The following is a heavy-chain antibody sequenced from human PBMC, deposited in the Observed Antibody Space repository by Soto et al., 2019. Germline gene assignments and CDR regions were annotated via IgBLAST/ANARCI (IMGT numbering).Heavy chain of an antibody. V-gene: IGHV3-7*05. D-gene: IGHD6-13*01. CDR3: ARDESPESSSLYLDAFDI. J-gene: IGHJ3*02. CDR2: IKKDGSKI. Sequence: EVQLVESGGDLVQPGGSLRLSCAASGFSFGSSWMTWVRQAPGKGLEWVANIKKDGSKINYLDSVRGRITVSRDNGKNSVNLEMNSLRDEDTALYYFARDESPESSSLYLDAFDIWGQGTMVTVSS. CDR1: GFSFGSSW.